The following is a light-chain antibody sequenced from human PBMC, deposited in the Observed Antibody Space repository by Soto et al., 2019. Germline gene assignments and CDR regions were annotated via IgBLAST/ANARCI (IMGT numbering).Light chain of an antibody. CDR1: SGHSGYA. V-gene: IGLV4-69*01. CDR3: QTWGTGTWV. CDR2: VDNDGSH. Sequence: QPVLTQSPSASASLGASVKLTCTLDSGHSGYAIAWHQLQPEKGPRYLMRVDNDGSHNKGDGIPDRFSGSSSGTERYLTISSLQSEDEADYFCQTWGTGTWVFGGGTQLTVL. J-gene: IGLJ3*02.